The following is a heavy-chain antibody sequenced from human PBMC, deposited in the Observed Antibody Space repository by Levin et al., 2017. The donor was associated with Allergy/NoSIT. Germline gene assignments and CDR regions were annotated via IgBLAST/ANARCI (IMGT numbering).Heavy chain of an antibody. CDR3: AKSRISMIVAVSLDY. V-gene: IGHV3-30*18. D-gene: IGHD3-22*01. CDR1: GFTFTDYA. J-gene: IGHJ4*02. Sequence: GGSLRLSCAASGFTFTDYAMHWVRQAPGKGLEWVAAISDDGINEYYADSVKGRFTISRDTSKNTLYLQMSNLRPEDTAVYYCAKSRISMIVAVSLDYWGQGTLVTVSS. CDR2: ISDDGINE.